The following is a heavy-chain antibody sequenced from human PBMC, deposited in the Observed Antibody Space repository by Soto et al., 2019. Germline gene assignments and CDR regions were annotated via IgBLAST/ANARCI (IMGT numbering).Heavy chain of an antibody. CDR1: GFTFSSNA. CDR2: ISGSGGAT. V-gene: IGHV3-23*01. CDR3: AKGDGPGSCSELDY. J-gene: IGHJ4*02. D-gene: IGHD3-10*01. Sequence: EVQLLESGGGLVQPGGSLRLSCAASGFTFSSNAMSWVRQAPGKGLEWVSGISGSGGATHYADSVKGRFTISRDNARNTLHLQMNSLRAEDMAVYYCAKGDGPGSCSELDYWGQGTLVTVSS.